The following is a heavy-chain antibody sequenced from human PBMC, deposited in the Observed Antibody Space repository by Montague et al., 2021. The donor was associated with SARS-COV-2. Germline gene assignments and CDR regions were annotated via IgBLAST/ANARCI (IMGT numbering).Heavy chain of an antibody. CDR2: ISGSGGST. CDR3: AKASWIQLWFRTPYFDY. D-gene: IGHD5-18*01. Sequence: SLRLSCAASGFTFSRYAMSLVRPAPGKGLEWVSAISGSGGSTYYXXSLQGRFTISRDNSKNTLYLQMNSLRAEDTAVYYCAKASWIQLWFRTPYFDYWGQGTLVTVSS. J-gene: IGHJ4*02. V-gene: IGHV3-23*01. CDR1: GFTFSRYA.